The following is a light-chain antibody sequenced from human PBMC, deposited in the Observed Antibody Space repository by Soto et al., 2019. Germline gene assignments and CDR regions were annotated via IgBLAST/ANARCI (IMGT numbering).Light chain of an antibody. V-gene: IGKV1-6*02. CDR2: AAS. Sequence: AIQLSQSPGSRSASVGEKITITCLASQDISNDLCWFQQKPGKAPKLLVYAASILQTGVPSRFSGSGSGSAFSLTITSLQPEDFATYYCQQLNSFPIPFGQGTRLEIK. CDR1: QDISND. CDR3: QQLNSFPIP. J-gene: IGKJ5*01.